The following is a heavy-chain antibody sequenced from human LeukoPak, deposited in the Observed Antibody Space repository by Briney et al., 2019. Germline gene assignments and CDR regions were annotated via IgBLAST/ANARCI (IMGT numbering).Heavy chain of an antibody. CDR3: AELGITMIGGV. CDR1: GFSFSSYG. CDR2: IRYDRSNK. V-gene: IGHV3-30*02. J-gene: IGHJ6*04. D-gene: IGHD3-10*02. Sequence: GGSLRLSCAASGFSFSSYGMHWVRQAPGKGLEWVAFIRYDRSNKYYADSVKGRFTISRDNAKNSLYLQMNSLRAEDTAVYYCAELGITMIGGVWGKGTTVTISS.